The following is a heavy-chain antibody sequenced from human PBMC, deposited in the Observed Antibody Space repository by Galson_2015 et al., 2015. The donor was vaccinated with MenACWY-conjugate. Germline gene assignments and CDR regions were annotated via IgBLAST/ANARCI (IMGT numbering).Heavy chain of an antibody. V-gene: IGHV3-53*01. CDR3: ARESGDSSGHPSS. D-gene: IGHD3-22*01. Sequence: SLRLSCAASGFSVSSEYMSWVRQAPGKGLEWDSIIYRDGKTFYADSVQGRFIISRDNSKNTLYLQMNSLTAEDTAVYYCARESGDSSGHPSSWGQGTLVTVSS. CDR1: GFSVSSEY. J-gene: IGHJ5*02. CDR2: IYRDGKT.